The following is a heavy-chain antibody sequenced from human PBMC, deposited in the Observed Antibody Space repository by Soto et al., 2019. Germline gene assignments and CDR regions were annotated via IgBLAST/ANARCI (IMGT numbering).Heavy chain of an antibody. CDR2: ISYDGSNK. V-gene: IGHV3-30*18. CDR1: GFTFSSYG. J-gene: IGHJ4*02. D-gene: IGHD6-6*01. Sequence: GGSLRLSCAASGFTFSSYGMHWVRQAPGKGLEWVAVISYDGSNKYYADSVKGRFTISRDNSKNTLYLQMNSLRAEDTAVYYCAKAATYSSSSPFDYWGQGTLVTVSS. CDR3: AKAATYSSSSPFDY.